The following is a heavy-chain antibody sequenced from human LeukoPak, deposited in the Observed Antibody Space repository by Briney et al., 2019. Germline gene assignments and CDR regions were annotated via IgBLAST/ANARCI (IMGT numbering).Heavy chain of an antibody. Sequence: GGSLRLSCAASGFTVSSNYMSWVRQAPGKGLEWVSVLYSGGKTYYADSAKGRFTISRDSSTNTLYLQMESLRAEDTAVYYCAREMVAATTYFDYCGQGTLVIVSS. D-gene: IGHD1-1*01. CDR1: GFTVSSNY. CDR2: LYSGGKT. CDR3: AREMVAATTYFDY. J-gene: IGHJ4*02. V-gene: IGHV3-53*01.